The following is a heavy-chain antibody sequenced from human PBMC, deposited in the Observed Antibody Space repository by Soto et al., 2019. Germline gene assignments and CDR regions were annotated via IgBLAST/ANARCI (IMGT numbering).Heavy chain of an antibody. CDR1: GGTFSSYT. CDR2: IIPILGIA. V-gene: IGHV1-69*08. D-gene: IGHD6-25*01. Sequence: QVQLVQSGAEVKKPGSSVKVSCKASGGTFSSYTISWVRQAPGQGLEWMGRIIPILGIANYAQKFQGRVTITPDKSTSTAYMELSSLRSEDTAVYYCAREVGPYGSGSGSWGQGTLVTVSS. J-gene: IGHJ5*02. CDR3: AREVGPYGSGSGS.